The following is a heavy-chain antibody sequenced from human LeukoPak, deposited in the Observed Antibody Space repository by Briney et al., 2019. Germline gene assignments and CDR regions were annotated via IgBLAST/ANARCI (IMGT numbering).Heavy chain of an antibody. D-gene: IGHD3-22*01. CDR1: GFTFSDSY. J-gene: IGHJ3*02. CDR2: LYSDGTT. CDR3: ARDRHYYDIFEAFDI. V-gene: IGHV3-66*01. Sequence: GGSLRLSCAASGFTFSDSYMSWVRQAPGKGLEWVSLLYSDGTTQYADSVRGRFTISRDSSRNTMYLQMNSLRAEDTAVYYCARDRHYYDIFEAFDIWGQGTMVTVSS.